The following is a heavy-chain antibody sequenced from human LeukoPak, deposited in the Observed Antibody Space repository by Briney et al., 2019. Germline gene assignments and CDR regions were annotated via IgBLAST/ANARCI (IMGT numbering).Heavy chain of an antibody. D-gene: IGHD7-27*01. CDR2: MSPNSGDT. CDR3: ARGARNWGPDF. CDR1: GYTFTSYD. J-gene: IGHJ4*02. V-gene: IGHV1-8*01. Sequence: GASVKVSCKASGYTFTSYDINLVRQATGQGHEWMGWMSPNSGDTGYEQKFQGRGTMTRNTSISTAYLGLSSLRSEDTAMYYCARGARNWGPDFWGQGTLITVSS.